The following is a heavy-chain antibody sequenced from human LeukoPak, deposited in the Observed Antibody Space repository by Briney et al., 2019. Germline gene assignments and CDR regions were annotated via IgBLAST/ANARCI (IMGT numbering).Heavy chain of an antibody. CDR2: ISAYNGNT. J-gene: IGHJ4*02. CDR1: GYTFTSYG. Sequence: ASVKVSCKASGYTFTSYGISWVRQAPGQGLEWMGWISAYNGNTNYAQKLQGRVTMSRDTSITTVYMELNRLVSDDTAVYYCARTKPPCTSCLLLDYWGQGTLVTVSS. D-gene: IGHD2-2*01. V-gene: IGHV1-18*01. CDR3: ARTKPPCTSCLLLDY.